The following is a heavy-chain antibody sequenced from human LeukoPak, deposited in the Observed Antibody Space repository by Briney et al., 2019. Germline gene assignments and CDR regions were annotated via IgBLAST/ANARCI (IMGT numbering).Heavy chain of an antibody. CDR3: AKDRGFSFDY. D-gene: IGHD3-10*01. CDR2: ISYDGSNK. J-gene: IGHJ4*02. V-gene: IGHV3-30*18. Sequence: GGSLRLSCAASGFTFSSYGIHWVRQAPGKGLEWVALISYDGSNKYYADSVKGRFTISRDNSKNTLYLQMNSLRVEDTAVYYCAKDRGFSFDYWGQGTLVTVSS. CDR1: GFTFSSYG.